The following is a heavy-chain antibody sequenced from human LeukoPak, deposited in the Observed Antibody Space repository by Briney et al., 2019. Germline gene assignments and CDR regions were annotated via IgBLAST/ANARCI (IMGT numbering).Heavy chain of an antibody. V-gene: IGHV3-33*08. CDR1: GFTFSSYW. J-gene: IGHJ4*02. CDR3: AREGSDSSGYYPRAFDY. CDR2: IWYDGSNK. D-gene: IGHD3-22*01. Sequence: PGGSLRLSCAASGFTFSSYWMSWVRQAPGKGLEWVAVIWYDGSNKYYADSVKGRFTISRDNSKNTLYLQMNSLRAEDTAVYYCAREGSDSSGYYPRAFDYWGQGTLVTVSS.